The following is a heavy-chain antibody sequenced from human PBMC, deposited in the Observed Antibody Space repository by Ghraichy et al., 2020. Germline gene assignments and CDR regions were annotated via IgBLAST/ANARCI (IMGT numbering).Heavy chain of an antibody. J-gene: IGHJ4*02. CDR1: GGSFSGYY. CDR3: ARGDYDFWSGYYRGEGPIDY. CDR2: INHSGST. V-gene: IGHV4-34*01. Sequence: SETLSLTCAVYGGSFSGYYWSWIRQPPGKGLEWIGEINHSGSTNYNPSLKSRVTISVDTSKNQFSLKLSSVTAADTAVYYCARGDYDFWSGYYRGEGPIDYWGQGTLVTVSS. D-gene: IGHD3-3*01.